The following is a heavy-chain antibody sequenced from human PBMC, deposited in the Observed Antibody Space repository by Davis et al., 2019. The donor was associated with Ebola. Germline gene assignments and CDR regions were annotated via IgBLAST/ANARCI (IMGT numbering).Heavy chain of an antibody. D-gene: IGHD2/OR15-2a*01. V-gene: IGHV4-59*01. Sequence: SETLSLTCTVSGGSISSYYWGWIRQPPGKGLEWIGYIHYSGDTKSNPSLQSRVTISVDTSKNQFSLKLNSVTAADTAVYYCARDRGYGRLLYGMDVWGQGTTVTVSS. J-gene: IGHJ6*02. CDR2: IHYSGDT. CDR1: GGSISSYY. CDR3: ARDRGYGRLLYGMDV.